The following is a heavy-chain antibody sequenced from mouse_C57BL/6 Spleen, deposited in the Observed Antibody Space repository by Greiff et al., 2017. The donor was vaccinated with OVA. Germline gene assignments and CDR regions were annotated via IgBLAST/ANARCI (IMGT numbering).Heavy chain of an antibody. J-gene: IGHJ1*03. V-gene: IGHV14-3*01. CDR3: ARRDYGSSYGWYFDV. CDR2: IDPANGNT. CDR1: GFNIKNTY. D-gene: IGHD1-1*01. Sequence: DVKLVESVAELVRPGASVKLSCTASGFNIKNTYMHWVKQRPEQGLEWIGRIDPANGNTKYAPKFQGKATITADTSSNTAYLQLSSLTSEDTAIYYCARRDYGSSYGWYFDVWGTGTTVTVSS.